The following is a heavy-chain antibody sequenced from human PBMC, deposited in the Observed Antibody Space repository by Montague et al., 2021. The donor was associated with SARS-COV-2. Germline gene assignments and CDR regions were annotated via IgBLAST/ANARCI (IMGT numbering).Heavy chain of an antibody. CDR1: GFTFSSYA. V-gene: IGHV3-23*01. Sequence: SLRLSCAASGFTFSSYAMSWVRQAPGKGLEWVSAISGSGGSTYYADSVKGRFTISRDNSKNPLYLQMNSLRAEDTAVYYCASPRGYQHPCGFDYWGQGTPVTVSS. D-gene: IGHD2-2*01. CDR3: ASPRGYQHPCGFDY. CDR2: ISGSGGST. J-gene: IGHJ4*02.